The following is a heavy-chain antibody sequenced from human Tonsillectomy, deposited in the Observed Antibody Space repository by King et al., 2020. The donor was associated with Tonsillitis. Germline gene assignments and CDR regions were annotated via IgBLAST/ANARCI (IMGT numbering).Heavy chain of an antibody. D-gene: IGHD2-15*01. J-gene: IGHJ5*02. V-gene: IGHV4-34*01. CDR3: ARGVHWSGGSCYSSRWFDP. CDR2: INHSGST. Sequence: QVQLQQWGAGLLKPSETLSLTCAVYGGSFSGYYWSWIRQPPGKGLEWIGEINHSGSTNYNPSLKSRVTISVDTSKYQFSLKLSSVTAADTAVYYFARGVHWSGGSCYSSRWFDPWGQGTLVTVSS. CDR1: GGSFSGYY.